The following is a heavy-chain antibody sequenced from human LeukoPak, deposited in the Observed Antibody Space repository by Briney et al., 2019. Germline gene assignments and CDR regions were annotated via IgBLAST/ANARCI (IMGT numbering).Heavy chain of an antibody. V-gene: IGHV3-21*01. CDR1: GFTFSSYS. J-gene: IGHJ4*02. D-gene: IGHD4/OR15-4a*01. Sequence: GGSLRLSCAASGFTFSSYSMNWVRQAPGKGLEWVSSTSGSSTYIYYADSVQGRFTISRDNAKNSLYLQMNSLRAEDTAVYYCARDLSRGADYWGQGTLVTVSS. CDR2: TSGSSTYI. CDR3: ARDLSRGADY.